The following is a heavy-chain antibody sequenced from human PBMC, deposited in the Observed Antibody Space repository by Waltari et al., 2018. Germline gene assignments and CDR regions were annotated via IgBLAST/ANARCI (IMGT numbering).Heavy chain of an antibody. CDR1: GGSISSYY. Sequence: QVQLQESGSGLVKPSETLSLTCTVSGGSISSYYWSWIRQPPGKGLEWIGYIYYSGSNNYNPSLKSRVTISVDTSKNQFSLKLSSVTAADTAVYYGARIVVVGPKSLAFDIWGQGTMVTVSS. CDR3: ARIVVVGPKSLAFDI. V-gene: IGHV4-59*01. CDR2: IYYSGSN. D-gene: IGHD2-15*01. J-gene: IGHJ3*02.